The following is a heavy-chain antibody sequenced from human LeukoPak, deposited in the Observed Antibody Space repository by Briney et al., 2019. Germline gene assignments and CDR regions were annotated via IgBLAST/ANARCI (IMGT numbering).Heavy chain of an antibody. CDR2: ISSSGSTI. CDR1: GFTFSSYE. V-gene: IGHV3-48*03. J-gene: IGHJ4*02. D-gene: IGHD3-22*01. CDR3: ASAISYYYDSSGYSPDY. Sequence: GGSLRLSCAASGFTFSSYEMNWVRQAPGKGLEWVSYISSSGSTIYYADSVKGRFTISRDNAKNSLYLQMNSLRSEDTAVYYCASAISYYYDSSGYSPDYWGQGTLVTVSS.